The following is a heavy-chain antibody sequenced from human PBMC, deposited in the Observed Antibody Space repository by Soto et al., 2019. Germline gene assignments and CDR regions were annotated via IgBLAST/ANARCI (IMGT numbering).Heavy chain of an antibody. J-gene: IGHJ6*03. CDR2: ISNSGST. D-gene: IGHD3-16*01. CDR3: ARWGSSPGLYYYYLDV. Sequence: SETLSLTCTVSGGSISSYYWSWIRQPPGKGLEWIGYISNSGSTNYNPSLKSRVIMSVDTSKNQFSLRLSSVTAADTAVYYCARWGSSPGLYYYYLDVWGKGTTVTVSS. V-gene: IGHV4-59*01. CDR1: GGSISSYY.